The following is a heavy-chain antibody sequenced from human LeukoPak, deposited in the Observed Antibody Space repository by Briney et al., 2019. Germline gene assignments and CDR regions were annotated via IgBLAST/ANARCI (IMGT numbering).Heavy chain of an antibody. Sequence: GGSLRLSCAASGFTFSSYRMNWIRQAPGKGLELVSYISSSSSTIYYADCVKGRFTISRDNAKNSLYLQMNSLRAEDTAVYCCAREVAFGVVISAWWFDPWGQGTLVTVSS. CDR3: AREVAFGVVISAWWFDP. CDR1: GFTFSSYR. J-gene: IGHJ5*02. V-gene: IGHV3-48*01. D-gene: IGHD3-3*01. CDR2: ISSSSSTI.